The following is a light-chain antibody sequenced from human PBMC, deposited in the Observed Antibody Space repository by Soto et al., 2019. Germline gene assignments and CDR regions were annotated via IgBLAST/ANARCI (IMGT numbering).Light chain of an antibody. J-gene: IGKJ5*01. Sequence: EIVMTQSPGTLSLSPGETATLSCRASQSVNSNYLAWYQQKPGQSPRLLIYGISARATDVPARFSGSGSGTEFTLTISSLQSEDFAVYYCQQYSKWPITFGQGTRL. CDR3: QQYSKWPIT. CDR2: GIS. V-gene: IGKV3-15*01. CDR1: QSVNSN.